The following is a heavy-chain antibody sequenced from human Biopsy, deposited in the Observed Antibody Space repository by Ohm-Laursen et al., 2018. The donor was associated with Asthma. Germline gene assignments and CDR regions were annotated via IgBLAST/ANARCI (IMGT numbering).Heavy chain of an antibody. D-gene: IGHD6-6*01. CDR1: GFAVSRDH. Sequence: SLRLSCTASGFAVSRDHMFWVRQAPGKGLEWVSVIYSGGTSHTADSVRGRFTISRDYSKNTLYLQMHSLRAEDTAVYYCARAISSSWWAVEYWGQGTLVTASS. J-gene: IGHJ4*02. CDR2: IYSGGTS. V-gene: IGHV3-53*01. CDR3: ARAISSSWWAVEY.